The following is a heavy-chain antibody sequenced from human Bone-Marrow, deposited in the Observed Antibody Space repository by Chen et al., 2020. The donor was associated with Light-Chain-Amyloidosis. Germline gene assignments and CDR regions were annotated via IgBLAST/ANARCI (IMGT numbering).Heavy chain of an antibody. CDR3: AKDISYDDILPGYPADAFDI. Sequence: EVQLVESGGGLLQRGGSLRLSCAASGFAFSSYAMSWVRQAPGKGLEWVSTISGSGGSRYYRDSVEGRLTISRDNSKNALFLQMNSLRAEDTAVYYCAKDISYDDILPGYPADAFDIWGQGTMVTVSS. CDR1: GFAFSSYA. V-gene: IGHV3-23*04. CDR2: ISGSGGSR. D-gene: IGHD3-9*01. J-gene: IGHJ3*02.